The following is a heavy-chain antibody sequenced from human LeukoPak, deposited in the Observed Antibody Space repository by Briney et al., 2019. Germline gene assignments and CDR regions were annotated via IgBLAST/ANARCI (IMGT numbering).Heavy chain of an antibody. CDR3: ARDRRDSGYYNVDY. CDR1: GGSVSGYY. V-gene: IGHV4-34*01. Sequence: SETLSLTCAVYGGSVSGYYWSWIRQPPGQGLDRIGEINHSRKTNYNPSLKSRVTISVDTSKNQFSLKVSSVTAADTAVYYCARDRRDSGYYNVDYWGQGALVTVSS. J-gene: IGHJ4*02. CDR2: INHSRKT. D-gene: IGHD3-3*01.